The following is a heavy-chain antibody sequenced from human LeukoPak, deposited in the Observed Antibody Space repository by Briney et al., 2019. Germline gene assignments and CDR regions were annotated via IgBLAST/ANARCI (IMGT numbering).Heavy chain of an antibody. V-gene: IGHV5-51*01. CDR2: IYPGDSDT. CDR1: GYSFTSYW. Sequence: GESLKISCKGSGYSFTSYWIGWARQMPGKGLEWMGIIYPGDSDTRYSPAFQGQVTISADKSISTAYLQWSSLKASDTAMYYCARRKDSSGTDAFDIWGQGTMVTVSS. D-gene: IGHD3-22*01. CDR3: ARRKDSSGTDAFDI. J-gene: IGHJ3*02.